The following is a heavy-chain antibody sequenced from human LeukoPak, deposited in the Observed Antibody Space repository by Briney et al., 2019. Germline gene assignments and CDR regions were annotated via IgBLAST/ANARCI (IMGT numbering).Heavy chain of an antibody. CDR2: IIPIFGTA. CDR3: ARERVEEVAAAGTGY. V-gene: IGHV1-69*06. Sequence: ASVKVSCKASGGTFSSYAISWVRQAPVQGLEWMGRIIPIFGTANYAQKFQGRVTITADKSTSTAYMELSSLRSEDTAVYYCARERVEEVAAAGTGYWGQGTLVTVSS. J-gene: IGHJ4*02. D-gene: IGHD6-13*01. CDR1: GGTFSSYA.